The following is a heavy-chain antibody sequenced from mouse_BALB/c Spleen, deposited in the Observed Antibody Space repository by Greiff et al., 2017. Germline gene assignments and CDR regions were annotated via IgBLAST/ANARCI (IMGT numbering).Heavy chain of an antibody. V-gene: IGHV1S81*02. J-gene: IGHJ3*01. CDR1: GYTFTSYY. CDR3: TRGGLRFAY. CDR2: INPSNGGT. Sequence: VKLQESGAELVKPGASVKLSCKASGYTFTSYYMYWVKQRPGQGLEWIGEINPSNGGTNFNEKFKSKATLTVDKSSSTAYMQLSSLTSEDSAVYYCTRGGLRFAYWGQGTLVTVSA.